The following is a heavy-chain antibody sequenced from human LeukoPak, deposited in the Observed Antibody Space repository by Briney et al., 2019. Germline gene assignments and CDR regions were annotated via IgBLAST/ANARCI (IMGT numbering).Heavy chain of an antibody. CDR2: IRYDGSNK. V-gene: IGHV3-30*02. CDR3: AKDMLTIFLWPLVGPIDY. CDR1: GFTLSNYG. D-gene: IGHD3-3*01. J-gene: IGHJ4*02. Sequence: GGSLRLSCAASGFTLSNYGMHWVRQAPGKGLEWVAFIRYDGSNKYYADSVKGRFTISRDNSKNTLYLQMNSLRVEDTAVYYCAKDMLTIFLWPLVGPIDYWGQGTLVTVSS.